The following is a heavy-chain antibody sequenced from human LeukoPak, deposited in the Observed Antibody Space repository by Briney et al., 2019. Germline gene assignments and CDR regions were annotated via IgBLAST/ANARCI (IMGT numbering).Heavy chain of an antibody. CDR1: GYTLTELS. D-gene: IGHD3-3*01. J-gene: IGHJ6*02. Sequence: GASVKVSCKVSGYTLTELSMHWVRQAPGKGLEWMGGFDPEDGETIYAQKFQGRVTMTRDTSTSTVYMELSSLRSEDTAVYYCAREGLYDFWSGPDHYYYYYGMDVWGQGTTVTVSS. V-gene: IGHV1-24*01. CDR2: FDPEDGET. CDR3: AREGLYDFWSGPDHYYYYYGMDV.